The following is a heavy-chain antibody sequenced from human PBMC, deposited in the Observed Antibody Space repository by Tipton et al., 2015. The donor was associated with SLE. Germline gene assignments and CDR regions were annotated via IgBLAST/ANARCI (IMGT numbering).Heavy chain of an antibody. CDR2: ISTSGSTI. D-gene: IGHD2/OR15-2a*01. V-gene: IGHV3-48*03. CDR3: ARDPPKNTVDI. J-gene: IGHJ3*02. CDR1: GFTFSSYE. Sequence: SLRLSCAASGFTFSSYEMNWVRQAPGKGLEWASYISTSGSTIYYADSLKGRFTISRDNAKNSLYLQMNSLRAEDTAVYYCARDPPKNTVDIWGQGTMVTVSS.